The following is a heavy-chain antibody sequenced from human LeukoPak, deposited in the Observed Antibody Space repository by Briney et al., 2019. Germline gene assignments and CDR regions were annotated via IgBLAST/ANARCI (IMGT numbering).Heavy chain of an antibody. CDR2: IYTSGST. D-gene: IGHD5-24*01. CDR3: ARDTGYNDY. Sequence: PSETLSLTCTVSGGSISSGSYYWSWIRQPAGKGLEWIGRIYTSGSTNYNPSLKSRVTISVDTSQNQFSLKLSSVTAADTAVYYCARDTGYNDYWGQGTLVTVSS. CDR1: GGSISSGSYY. V-gene: IGHV4-61*02. J-gene: IGHJ4*02.